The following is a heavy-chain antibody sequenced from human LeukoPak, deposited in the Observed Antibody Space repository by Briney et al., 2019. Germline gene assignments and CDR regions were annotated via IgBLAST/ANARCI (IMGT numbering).Heavy chain of an antibody. CDR1: GGSISSGGYS. CDR2: IYHSGST. V-gene: IGHV4-30-2*01. D-gene: IGHD5-12*01. CDR3: ARSNSGYDSRDTFDY. J-gene: IGHJ4*02. Sequence: SETLSLTCAVSGGSISSGGYSWSWIRRPPGKGLEWIGYIYHSGSTYYNPSLKSRVTISVDRSKNQFSLKLSSVTAADTAVYYCARSNSGYDSRDTFDYWGQGTLVTVSS.